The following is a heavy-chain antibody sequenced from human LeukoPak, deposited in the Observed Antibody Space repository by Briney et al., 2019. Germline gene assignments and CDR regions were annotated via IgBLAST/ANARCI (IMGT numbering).Heavy chain of an antibody. CDR1: GFTFSSYS. Sequence: GGSLRLSCAASGFTFSSYSMNWVRQAPGKGLEWVSSISSSSSYVYYADSVKGRFTISRDNAKNSLYLQMNSLRAEDTAVYYCARLNPLGGGSCYDYWGQGTLVTVSS. CDR3: ARLNPLGGGSCYDY. J-gene: IGHJ4*02. V-gene: IGHV3-21*01. CDR2: ISSSSSYV. D-gene: IGHD2-15*01.